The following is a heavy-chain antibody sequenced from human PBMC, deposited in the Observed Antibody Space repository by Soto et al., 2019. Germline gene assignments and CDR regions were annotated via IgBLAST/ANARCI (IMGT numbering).Heavy chain of an antibody. CDR3: ASGSRGGYCSSTSCYTGAFDI. Sequence: SETLSLTCTVSGGSISSGGYYWSWIRQHPGKGLEWIGYIYYSGSTYYNPSLKSRVTISVDTSKNQFSLKLSSVTAADTAVYYCASGSRGGYCSSTSCYTGAFDIWGQGTMVTVSS. CDR2: IYYSGST. D-gene: IGHD2-2*02. J-gene: IGHJ3*02. CDR1: GGSISSGGYY. V-gene: IGHV4-31*03.